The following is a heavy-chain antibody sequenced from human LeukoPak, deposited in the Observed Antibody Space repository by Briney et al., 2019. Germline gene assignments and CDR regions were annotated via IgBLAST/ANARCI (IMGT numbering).Heavy chain of an antibody. V-gene: IGHV3-30*04. CDR2: ISYDGTDK. Sequence: GGSLRLSCAASGFTFSSYIIHWVRQAPGKGLEWVAVISYDGTDKYYADYVKGRSTISRDNSKNTLYVQMNSLRAEDTAVYYCARGSFGAGVGATMDDACDIWGQGTMVTVSS. J-gene: IGHJ3*02. CDR1: GFTFSSYI. CDR3: ARGSFGAGVGATMDDACDI. D-gene: IGHD1-26*01.